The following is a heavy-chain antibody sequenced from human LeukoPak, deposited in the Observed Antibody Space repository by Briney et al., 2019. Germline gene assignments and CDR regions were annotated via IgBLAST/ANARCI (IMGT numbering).Heavy chain of an antibody. Sequence: GGSLRLPCAASGFTFSDYYMSWIRQAPGKGLEWVSYISSSGSTIYYADSVKGRFTISRDNAKNSLYLQMNSLRAEDTAVYYCARDLWTGSGSFYYFDYWGQGTLVTVSS. D-gene: IGHD3-22*01. CDR2: ISSSGSTI. CDR1: GFTFSDYY. CDR3: ARDLWTGSGSFYYFDY. J-gene: IGHJ4*02. V-gene: IGHV3-11*01.